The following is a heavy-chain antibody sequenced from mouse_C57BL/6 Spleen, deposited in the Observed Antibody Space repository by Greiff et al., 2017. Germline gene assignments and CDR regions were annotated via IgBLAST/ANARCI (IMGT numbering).Heavy chain of an antibody. CDR2: IYPGSGST. Sequence: QVHVKQPGAELVKPGASVKMSCKASGYTFTSYWITWVKQRPGQGLEWIGDIYPGSGSTNYNEKFKSKATLTVDTSSSTAYMQLSSLTSEDSAVYYCARSITPARRYFDVWGTGTTVTVP. J-gene: IGHJ1*03. V-gene: IGHV1-55*01. D-gene: IGHD1-2*01. CDR1: GYTFTSYW. CDR3: ARSITPARRYFDV.